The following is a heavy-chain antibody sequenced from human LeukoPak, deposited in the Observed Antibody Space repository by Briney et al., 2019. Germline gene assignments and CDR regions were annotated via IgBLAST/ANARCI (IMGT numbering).Heavy chain of an antibody. CDR1: GGSFSGYY. CDR2: IKQDGTER. D-gene: IGHD3-9*01. V-gene: IGHV3-7*01. J-gene: IGHJ6*03. CDR3: ARGNYDILTGSAMDV. Sequence: ETLSLTCAVYGGSFSGYYWSWVRQAPGKGLEWVANIKQDGTERYYVDSVKGRFTISRDNVKNSLYLQMNSLRVEDTAVYYCARGNYDILTGSAMDVWGKGTTVTVSS.